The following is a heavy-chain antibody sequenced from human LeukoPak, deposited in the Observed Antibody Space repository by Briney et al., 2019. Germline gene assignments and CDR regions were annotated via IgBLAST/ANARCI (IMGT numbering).Heavy chain of an antibody. CDR2: ISSSGSTI. CDR3: ARQNGWFDY. CDR1: GFTFSSFE. D-gene: IGHD2-8*01. Sequence: GGSLRLSCAASGFTFSSFEMDWVRQAPGKGLEWVSYISSSGSTIHYADSVRGRFTISRDDAMNSLFLQMNSLRVDDTAVYYCARQNGWFDYWGLGTLVTVSS. V-gene: IGHV3-48*03. J-gene: IGHJ5*01.